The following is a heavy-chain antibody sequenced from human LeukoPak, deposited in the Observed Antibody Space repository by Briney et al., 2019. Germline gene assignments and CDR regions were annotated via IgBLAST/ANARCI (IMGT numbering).Heavy chain of an antibody. V-gene: IGHV3-48*02. Sequence: GGSLRLSCAASGFTFSTYGMNWVRQAPGKGLEWVSYISDSSGTIYYADSVKGRFTISRDNAKNSLYLQMNSLRDEDTAVYYCARDCSGSYLRYYFDYWGQGTLVTVSS. J-gene: IGHJ4*02. CDR2: ISDSSGTI. CDR3: ARDCSGSYLRYYFDY. D-gene: IGHD1-26*01. CDR1: GFTFSTYG.